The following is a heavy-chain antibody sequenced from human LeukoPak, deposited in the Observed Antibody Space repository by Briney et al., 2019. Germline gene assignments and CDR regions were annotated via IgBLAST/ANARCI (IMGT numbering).Heavy chain of an antibody. Sequence: SETLSLTCGVYGASFSVNNWIWIRQPPGKGLEWIGEINHSGTITYKPSLKSRLTISADTSKNQFSLKLSSVTAADTAVYYCARYCGSENYCISYWGQGTLVTVSS. CDR3: ARYCGSENYCISY. V-gene: IGHV4-34*01. CDR2: INHSGTI. J-gene: IGHJ4*01. D-gene: IGHD3-10*01. CDR1: GASFSVNN.